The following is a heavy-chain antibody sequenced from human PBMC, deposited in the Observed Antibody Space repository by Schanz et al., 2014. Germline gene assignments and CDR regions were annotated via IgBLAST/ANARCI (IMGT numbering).Heavy chain of an antibody. CDR3: ARDPVEGAPTPYYFDS. D-gene: IGHD3-16*01. V-gene: IGHV3-23*04. CDR1: GFTLSSYA. CDR2: MNTADTT. Sequence: EVQLVESGGGLVQPGGSLRLSCAASGFTLSSYALSWVRQSPGKGLEWVSDMNTADTTYYTDSVKGRFTISRDNTKNTVCLKMSSLRVEDTGLYFCARDPVEGAPTPYYFDSWGPGTLVTVSS. J-gene: IGHJ4*02.